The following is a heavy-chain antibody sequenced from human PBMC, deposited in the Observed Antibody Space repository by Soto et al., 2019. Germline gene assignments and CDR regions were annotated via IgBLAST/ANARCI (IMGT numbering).Heavy chain of an antibody. J-gene: IGHJ4*02. V-gene: IGHV4-34*01. Sequence: QVQLQQWGAGLLKPSETLSLTCAVYGGSFSGYYWSWIRQPPGKGLEWIGEINHSGSTNYNPSLKSRVPISVDTSNTQFSLNLSSVPAADTAVYYCARGSFSHARRGRLVEFDYWGQGTLVTVSS. CDR3: ARGSFSHARRGRLVEFDY. D-gene: IGHD6-6*01. CDR1: GGSFSGYY. CDR2: INHSGST.